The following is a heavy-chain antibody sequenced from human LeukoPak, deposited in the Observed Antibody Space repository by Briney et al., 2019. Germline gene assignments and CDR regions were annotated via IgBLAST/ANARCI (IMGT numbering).Heavy chain of an antibody. Sequence: PSETLSLTCTVSGGSITSSSYYWGWIRQPPGKGLEWIGTIYYSESTYYNPSLKSRVTISVDTSKNQFSLKLSSVTAADTAVYYCARSGNYYDSSGYYYDHWGQGTLVTVSS. J-gene: IGHJ4*02. CDR3: ARSGNYYDSSGYYYDH. D-gene: IGHD3-22*01. CDR1: GGSITSSSYY. CDR2: IYYSEST. V-gene: IGHV4-39*01.